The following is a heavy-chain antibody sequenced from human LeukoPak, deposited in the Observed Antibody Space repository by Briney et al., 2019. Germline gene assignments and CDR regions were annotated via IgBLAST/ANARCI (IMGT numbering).Heavy chain of an antibody. CDR2: INSDGSST. CDR1: GFTFSSYW. D-gene: IGHD6-19*01. V-gene: IGHV3-74*01. Sequence: GGSLSLSCAASGFTFSSYWMHWVRQAPGKGLVWVSRINSDGSSTSYADSVKGRFTISRDNAKNTLYLQMNSLRAEDTAVYYCAREGSGWYFRQFDYWGQGTLVTVSS. CDR3: AREGSGWYFRQFDY. J-gene: IGHJ4*02.